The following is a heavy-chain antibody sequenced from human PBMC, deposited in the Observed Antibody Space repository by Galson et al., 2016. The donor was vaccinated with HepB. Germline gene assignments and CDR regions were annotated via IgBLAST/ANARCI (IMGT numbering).Heavy chain of an antibody. CDR1: GFTFRNFD. CDR2: ISATGATT. D-gene: IGHD6-6*01. V-gene: IGHV3-23*01. CDR3: AKESRAARDFDF. J-gene: IGHJ4*02. Sequence: SLRLSCATSGFTFRNFDMSWVRQAPGKGLEWVSTISATGATTYYSDAVEGRFYISRDTSTNTVSLQMSSLRAEDTATYYCAKESRAARDFDFWGQGTLVIVS.